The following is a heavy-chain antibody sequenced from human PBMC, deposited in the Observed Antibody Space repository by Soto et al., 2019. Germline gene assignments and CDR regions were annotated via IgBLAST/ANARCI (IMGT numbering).Heavy chain of an antibody. J-gene: IGHJ6*03. CDR2: TYYRSRWYN. Sequence: QTLSLTCVISGDSVSSNSAAWNWIRQSPSRGLEWLGRTYYRSRWYNDYAVSVRSRITVNADTSKNQFSLHLNSVTPEDTAVYYCAGTSSLQLYYMDVWDKGTTVTVSS. D-gene: IGHD1-7*01. V-gene: IGHV6-1*01. CDR1: GDSVSSNSAA. CDR3: AGTSSLQLYYMDV.